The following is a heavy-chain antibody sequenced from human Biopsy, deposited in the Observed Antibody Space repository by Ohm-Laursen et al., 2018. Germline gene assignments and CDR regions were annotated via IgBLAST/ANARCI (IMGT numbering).Heavy chain of an antibody. CDR2: IIPILGIP. CDR3: ANSMSTEVPWGREV. Sequence: VASVKVSCNASGGTLSSYGISWVRQAPGQGLEWMGRIIPILGIPNYALKFHGRVTITADKSKATAYMELSSLRSEDTAVYYCANSMSTEVPWGREVWGQGTTVTVSS. D-gene: IGHD1-26*01. J-gene: IGHJ6*02. CDR1: GGTLSSYG. V-gene: IGHV1-69*04.